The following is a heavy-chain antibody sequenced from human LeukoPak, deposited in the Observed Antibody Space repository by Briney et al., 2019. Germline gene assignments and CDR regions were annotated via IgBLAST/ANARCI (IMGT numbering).Heavy chain of an antibody. Sequence: GGSLRLSCAASGFTFSSYNMNWVRQAPGKGLEWVSHISSSSSTIYYPDSVKGRFTISRDNAKNSLYLQMNSLGDEDTAVYYCARGWLQKSDAFDIWGQGTMVTVSS. J-gene: IGHJ3*02. CDR3: ARGWLQKSDAFDI. V-gene: IGHV3-48*02. CDR2: ISSSSSTI. D-gene: IGHD5-12*01. CDR1: GFTFSSYN.